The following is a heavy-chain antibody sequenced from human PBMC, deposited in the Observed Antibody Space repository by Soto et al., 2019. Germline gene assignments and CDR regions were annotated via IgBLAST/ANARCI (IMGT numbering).Heavy chain of an antibody. CDR2: ISSSSSTI. Sequence: GGSLRLSCAASGFTFSSYSMNWVRQAPGKGLEWVSYISSSSSTIYYADSVKGRFTISRDNAKNSLYLQMNSLRDEDTAVYYCARPSGYSYGTGYYYGMDVWGQGTTVTVSS. V-gene: IGHV3-48*02. CDR3: ARPSGYSYGTGYYYGMDV. J-gene: IGHJ6*02. CDR1: GFTFSSYS. D-gene: IGHD5-18*01.